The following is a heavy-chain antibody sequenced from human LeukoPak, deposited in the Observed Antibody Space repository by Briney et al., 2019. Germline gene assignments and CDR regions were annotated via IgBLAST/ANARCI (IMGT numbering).Heavy chain of an antibody. V-gene: IGHV1-46*03. J-gene: IGHJ3*02. D-gene: IGHD2-21*01. CDR1: GFTFTSYY. CDR3: ACVVRGAFDI. Sequence: ASVRVSCKASGFTFTSYYMHWVRQAPGQGLEWMGIINPSGGSTSYPQKFQGRVTMTRDTSTSTVYMELSSLRSEDTAVYYCACVVRGAFDIWGQGTLVTVSS. CDR2: INPSGGST.